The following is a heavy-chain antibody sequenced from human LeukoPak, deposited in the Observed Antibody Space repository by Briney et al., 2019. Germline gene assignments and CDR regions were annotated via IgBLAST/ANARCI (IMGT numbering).Heavy chain of an antibody. CDR2: IIHTGNT. J-gene: IGHJ4*02. Sequence: SETLSLTCTVSGGSISSSSFYWGWIRQPPGKGLEWIGEIIHTGNTNYNPSFKSRGTISVDTSKNQFSLKLSSVTAADTAVYYCARDQDSSGYYSLPHYWGQGTLVTVSS. CDR1: GGSISSSSFY. D-gene: IGHD3-22*01. CDR3: ARDQDSSGYYSLPHY. V-gene: IGHV4-39*07.